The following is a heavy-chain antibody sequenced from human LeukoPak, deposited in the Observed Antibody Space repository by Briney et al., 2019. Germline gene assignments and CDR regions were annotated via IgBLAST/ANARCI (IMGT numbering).Heavy chain of an antibody. J-gene: IGHJ6*03. CDR3: AKADHDILTGYYSYYYYYMDV. CDR1: GFTFSSYA. CDR2: IGGSGGRT. D-gene: IGHD3-9*01. Sequence: SGGSLRLSCAASGFTFSSYAMSWVRQAPGKGLEWVSLIGGSGGRTYYADSVKGRFTISRDNSKNTLFRQMNSLRAEDTAVYFCAKADHDILTGYYSYYYYYMDVWGKGTTVTVSS. V-gene: IGHV3-23*01.